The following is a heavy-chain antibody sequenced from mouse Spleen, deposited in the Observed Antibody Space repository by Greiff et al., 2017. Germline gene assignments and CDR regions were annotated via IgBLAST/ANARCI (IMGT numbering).Heavy chain of an antibody. CDR2: SRNKANDYTT. CDR3: ARDGGYPYYAMDY. D-gene: IGHD2-2*01. V-gene: IGHV7-1*01. Sequence: EVKLVESGGGLVQSGRSLRLSCATSGFTFSDFYMEWVRQAPGKGLEWIAASRNKANDYTTEYSASVKGRFIVSRDTSQSILYLQMNALRAEDTAIYYCARDGGYPYYAMDYWGQGTSVTVSS. CDR1: GFTFSDFY. J-gene: IGHJ4*01.